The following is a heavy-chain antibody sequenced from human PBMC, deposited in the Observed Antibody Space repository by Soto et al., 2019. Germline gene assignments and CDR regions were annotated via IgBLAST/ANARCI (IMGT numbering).Heavy chain of an antibody. CDR1: GFTFSSYA. CDR3: ARARRGAPYYYTMDL. J-gene: IGHJ6*04. CDR2: ISGSGGIT. D-gene: IGHD3-10*01. V-gene: IGHV3-23*01. Sequence: GGSLRLSCIASGFTFSSYAMTWVRQAPGKGLEWVSDISGSGGITYYADSVKGRFTISRDNSKNTLNLQMNSLRADDTAVYYCARARRGAPYYYTMDLWGKGTTVNVS.